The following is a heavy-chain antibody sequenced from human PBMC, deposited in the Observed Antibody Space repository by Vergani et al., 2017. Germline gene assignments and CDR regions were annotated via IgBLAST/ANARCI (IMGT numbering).Heavy chain of an antibody. CDR2: IRYDGSNP. J-gene: IGHJ6*02. D-gene: IGHD1-26*01. CDR1: GYTFGHFD. CDR3: AKKGGSLYYYGVDG. V-gene: IGHV3-30*02. Sequence: QEQLLQSGGGVVQPGGSLRLSCIGSGYTFGHFDMHWVRQAPGKGLAWVAFIRYDGSNPQYIDSVKGRFTISRDNSKDTLFLQMNGLRPEDTVTYFCAKKGGSLYYYGVDGWGQGTTITVSS.